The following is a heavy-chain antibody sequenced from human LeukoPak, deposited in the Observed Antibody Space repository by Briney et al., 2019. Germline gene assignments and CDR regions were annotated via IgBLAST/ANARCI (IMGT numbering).Heavy chain of an antibody. D-gene: IGHD6-13*01. J-gene: IGHJ2*01. Sequence: ASVKVSCKASGYTFTSYYMHWMRQAPGQGLEWMGMINPSGGSTNYAQKFQGRVTMTRDTSTSTAYMELSRLRSDDTAGYYCARDVAAVRGYCDLWGRGTVDTVSS. CDR1: GYTFTSYY. CDR2: INPSGGST. V-gene: IGHV1-2*02. CDR3: ARDVAAVRGYCDL.